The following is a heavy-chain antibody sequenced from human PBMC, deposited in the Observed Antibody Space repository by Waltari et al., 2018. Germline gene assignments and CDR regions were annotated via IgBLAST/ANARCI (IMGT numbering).Heavy chain of an antibody. Sequence: QLQLQESGPRLVKPSGTLSLTCAVYGDSMNYKDFWSWVRQSPGKGLEWIGQVHRSGRTNYNPSFASGVTMSIDTSKDQFSLQLTSATAADTAVYYCARDRGRGLYLDSWGQGILVTVS. CDR1: GDSMNYKDF. V-gene: IGHV4-4*02. CDR3: ARDRGRGLYLDS. CDR2: VHRSGRT. D-gene: IGHD2-15*01. J-gene: IGHJ4*02.